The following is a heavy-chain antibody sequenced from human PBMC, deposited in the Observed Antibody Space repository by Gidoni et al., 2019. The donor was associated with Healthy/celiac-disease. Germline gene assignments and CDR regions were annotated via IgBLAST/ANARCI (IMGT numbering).Heavy chain of an antibody. CDR1: GFTVSSNY. CDR2: IYSVGST. D-gene: IGHD3-16*01. Sequence: EVQLVESGGGLVQPGGSLRLSCAASGFTVSSNYMSWVRQAPGKGLELVSVIYSVGSTYDADYVKGRFTISRHNSKNTMYLQMNSQRAEDTAVYYCARAGGSDAPLEYFDYWGQGTLVTVSS. CDR3: ARAGGSDAPLEYFDY. J-gene: IGHJ4*02. V-gene: IGHV3-53*04.